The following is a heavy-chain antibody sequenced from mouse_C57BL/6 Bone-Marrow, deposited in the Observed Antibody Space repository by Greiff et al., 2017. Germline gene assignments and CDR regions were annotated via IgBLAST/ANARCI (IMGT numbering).Heavy chain of an antibody. CDR2: ISDGGSYT. D-gene: IGHD2-4*01. Sequence: DVQLVESGGGLVKPGGSLKLSCAASGFTFSSYAMSWVRQTPEKRLEWVATISDGGSYTYYPDNVKGRFTISRDNAKNNLYRQMSHLKSEDTAMYYCARDKGYDYDGFAYWGQGTLVTVSA. J-gene: IGHJ3*01. V-gene: IGHV5-4*01. CDR3: ARDKGYDYDGFAY. CDR1: GFTFSSYA.